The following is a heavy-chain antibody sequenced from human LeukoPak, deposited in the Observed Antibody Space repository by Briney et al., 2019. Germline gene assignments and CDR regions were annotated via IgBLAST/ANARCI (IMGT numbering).Heavy chain of an antibody. Sequence: ASVKVSCKASGYTFTSYGISWVRQAPGQGLEWMGWISAYNGNTNYAQKLQGRVTMTTDTSTSTAYMELRSLRSDDTAVYYCARAEPYYYDSSGYPYYFDYWGQGTLVTVSS. D-gene: IGHD3-22*01. CDR2: ISAYNGNT. J-gene: IGHJ4*02. CDR1: GYTFTSYG. CDR3: ARAEPYYYDSSGYPYYFDY. V-gene: IGHV1-18*01.